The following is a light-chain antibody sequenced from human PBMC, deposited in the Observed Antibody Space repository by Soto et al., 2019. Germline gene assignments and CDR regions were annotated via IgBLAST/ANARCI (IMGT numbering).Light chain of an antibody. J-gene: IGKJ4*01. CDR2: DAS. Sequence: DIQMTQSPSSLSASVGDRVTITCQASQDISNYLNWYQQKPGKAPKLLIYDASNLEKGVPSRFIGSGSGTDFAFPISSLQPQDIATYYCQQYDNLHSLTFGGGTKVEIK. CDR1: QDISNY. CDR3: QQYDNLHSLT. V-gene: IGKV1-33*01.